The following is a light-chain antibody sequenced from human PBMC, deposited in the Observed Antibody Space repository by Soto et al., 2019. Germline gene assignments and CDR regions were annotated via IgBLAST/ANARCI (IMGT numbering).Light chain of an antibody. CDR3: QQYEIWPPYT. V-gene: IGKV3-15*01. CDR2: DAS. Sequence: EMVMTQSASYLSASPRARVPLPCRGSQNIRSSLAWYQQRPGQAPRLLIYDASTRATGIPPRFSGGGSGTEFTVTISSLQSEDFAVYYCQQYEIWPPYTFGQGTKLDIK. CDR1: QNIRSS. J-gene: IGKJ2*01.